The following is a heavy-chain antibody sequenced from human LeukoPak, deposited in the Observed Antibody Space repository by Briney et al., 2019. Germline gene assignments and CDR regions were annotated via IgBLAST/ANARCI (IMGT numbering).Heavy chain of an antibody. Sequence: GGSLRLSCAASGFTFSSYAMSWVRQAPGKGLEWVSAISGSGGSTYYADSVKGRFTISRDNSKNTLYLQMNSLRAEDTAVYYCAKDLHDYGDYSDWYFDLWGRGTLVTVSS. CDR1: GFTFSSYA. CDR3: AKDLHDYGDYSDWYFDL. J-gene: IGHJ2*01. V-gene: IGHV3-23*01. D-gene: IGHD4-17*01. CDR2: ISGSGGST.